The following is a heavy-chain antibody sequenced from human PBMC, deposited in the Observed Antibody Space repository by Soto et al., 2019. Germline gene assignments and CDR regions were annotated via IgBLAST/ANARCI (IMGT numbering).Heavy chain of an antibody. CDR1: GFTFSIYS. J-gene: IGHJ4*02. V-gene: IGHV3-21*01. CDR3: ARSPGRDGYNTFDY. D-gene: IGHD1-1*01. CDR2: ISSSSSYI. Sequence: EVQLVESGGGLVKPGGSLRLSCAASGFTFSIYSMNWVRQAPGKGLEWVSSISSSSSYIYYADSVKGRFTISRDNAKNSLYLQMNTLIAEDTAVYYCARSPGRDGYNTFDYWGQGTLVTVSS.